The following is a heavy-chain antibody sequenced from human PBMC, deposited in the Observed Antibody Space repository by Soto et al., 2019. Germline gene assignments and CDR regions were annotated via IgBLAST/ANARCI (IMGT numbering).Heavy chain of an antibody. CDR3: ATRGSTSPSYPLDI. CDR2: IYPGDXXT. D-gene: IGHD6-13*01. V-gene: IGHV5-51*01. CDR1: GYSFSINW. J-gene: IGHJ5*02. Sequence: GETLKISCKGSGYSFSINWIACARQLPGKGLEWMGVIYPGDXXTXYSPSFDGQVTISADRSISTAYLQWSSLRASDSAIYCCATRGSTSPSYPLDIWGLGSLVNVSS.